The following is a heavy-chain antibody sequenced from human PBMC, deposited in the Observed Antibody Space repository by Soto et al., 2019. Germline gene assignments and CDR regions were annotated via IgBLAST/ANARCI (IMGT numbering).Heavy chain of an antibody. CDR1: GGTFSSYA. D-gene: IGHD5-12*01. Sequence: QVQLVQSGAEVKKPGSSVKVSCKASGGTFSSYAISWVRQAPGQGLEWMGGIIPIFGTANYAQKFQGRVTSTAGESTSTAYLELRSRRSEDTAVYYCAREGVEMATTLFDYWGQGTLVTVSS. CDR3: AREGVEMATTLFDY. V-gene: IGHV1-69*12. CDR2: IIPIFGTA. J-gene: IGHJ4*02.